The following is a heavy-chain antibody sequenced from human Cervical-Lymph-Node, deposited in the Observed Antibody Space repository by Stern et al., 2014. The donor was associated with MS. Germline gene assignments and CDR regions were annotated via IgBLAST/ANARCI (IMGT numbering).Heavy chain of an antibody. Sequence: MQLVESGAEVKKPGSSGKVSCKASGGTFSSYAISWVRQAPGQGLERMGGIIPICGTANYAQTFQGRGQITTDEPTEPAYTVLSSLRSEDTAVYYCARPLKEPGMPSAGNCFDPWGQGTRVTVSS. D-gene: IGHD6-13*01. CDR3: ARPLKEPGMPSAGNCFDP. V-gene: IGHV1-69*01. J-gene: IGHJ5*02. CDR1: GGTFSSYA. CDR2: IIPICGTA.